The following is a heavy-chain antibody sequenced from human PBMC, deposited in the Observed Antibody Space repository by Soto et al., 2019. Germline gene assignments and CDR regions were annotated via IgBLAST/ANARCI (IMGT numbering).Heavy chain of an antibody. CDR2: TRNKANSYTT. CDR1: GFTFSDHY. D-gene: IGHD6-13*01. J-gene: IGHJ4*02. V-gene: IGHV3-72*01. Sequence: EVQLVESGGGLVQPGGSLRLSCAASGFTFSDHYIDWVRQAPGKGLEWVGRTRNKANSYTTEYAASVQGRFTISRDDSKDSQYLEKNSLTTEDTAVHYCARAPQVGSWPPFDYWGQVTLVTVSS. CDR3: ARAPQVGSWPPFDY.